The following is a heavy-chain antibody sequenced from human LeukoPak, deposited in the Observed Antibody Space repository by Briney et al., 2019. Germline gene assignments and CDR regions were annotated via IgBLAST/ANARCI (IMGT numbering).Heavy chain of an antibody. CDR3: AKDRSGETETYDY. CDR2: IRYDGTNK. J-gene: IGHJ4*02. D-gene: IGHD1-1*01. Sequence: GGSLRLSCAASGFTFSSYGMHWVRQAPGKGLQWMAFIRYDGTNKYYADFVKGRFTISRDNSKNTVYLQMNSLRLEDTAVYFCAKDRSGETETYDYWGQGTLVTVSS. V-gene: IGHV3-30*02. CDR1: GFTFSSYG.